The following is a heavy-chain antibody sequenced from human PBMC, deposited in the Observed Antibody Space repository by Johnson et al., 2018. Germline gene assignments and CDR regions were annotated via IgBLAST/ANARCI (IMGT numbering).Heavy chain of an antibody. CDR1: GFTFSSYD. Sequence: VQLVESGGGLVQPGGSLRLSCAASGFTFSSYDMHWVRQATGKGLEWVSAIGTAGDTYYPGSVKGRFTISRDDSKNSLYLQMNSLKTEDTAVYYCARVIRYYYDSSGYSPREYMDVWGKGTTVTVSS. V-gene: IGHV3-13*01. CDR3: ARVIRYYYDSSGYSPREYMDV. D-gene: IGHD3-22*01. J-gene: IGHJ6*03. CDR2: IGTAGDT.